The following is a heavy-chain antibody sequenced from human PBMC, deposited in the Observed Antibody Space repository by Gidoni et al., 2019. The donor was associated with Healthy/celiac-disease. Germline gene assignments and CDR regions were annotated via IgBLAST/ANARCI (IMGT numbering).Heavy chain of an antibody. Sequence: EVQLVESGGGLVQPGGSLRLSCAASGFPFSSYWMHWVRQAPGKGLGWVSRINSDGSSTSYADSVKGRFTISRDNAKNTLYLQMNSLRAEDTAVYYCARDFGGYRDLGFDYWGQGTLVTVSS. CDR3: ARDFGGYRDLGFDY. CDR2: INSDGSST. D-gene: IGHD5-12*01. V-gene: IGHV3-74*01. J-gene: IGHJ4*02. CDR1: GFPFSSYW.